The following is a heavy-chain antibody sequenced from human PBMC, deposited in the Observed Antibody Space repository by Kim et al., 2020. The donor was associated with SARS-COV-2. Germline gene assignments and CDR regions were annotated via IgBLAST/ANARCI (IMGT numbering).Heavy chain of an antibody. D-gene: IGHD3-22*01. CDR3: ARGHSSGYYYADREENWFDP. V-gene: IGHV4-31*03. J-gene: IGHJ5*02. Sequence: SETLSLTCTVSGGSISSGGYYWSWIRQHPGKGLEWIGYIYYSGSTYYNPSLKSRVTISVDTSKNQFSLKLSSVTAADTAVYYCARGHSSGYYYADREENWFDPWGQGTLVTVSS. CDR1: GGSISSGGYY. CDR2: IYYSGST.